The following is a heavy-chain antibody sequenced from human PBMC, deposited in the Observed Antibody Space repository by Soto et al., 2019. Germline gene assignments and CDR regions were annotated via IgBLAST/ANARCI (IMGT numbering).Heavy chain of an antibody. Sequence: WASVKVSCKASGYTFTGYYIHWVRKAPGQGLDSMGWINPKSGGTNSATKFQGRVTMTRDTSISKAYMELSKLSSDDTAMYYCRVTGKLEVDYWG. CDR1: GYTFTGYY. CDR3: RVTGKLEVDY. J-gene: IGHJ4*01. D-gene: IGHD6-19*01. V-gene: IGHV1-2*02. CDR2: INPKSGGT.